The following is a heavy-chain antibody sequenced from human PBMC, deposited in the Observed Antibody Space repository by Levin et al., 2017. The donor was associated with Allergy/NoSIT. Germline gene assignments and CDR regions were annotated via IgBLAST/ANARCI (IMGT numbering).Heavy chain of an antibody. D-gene: IGHD2-21*02. CDR1: GFTFSSYG. CDR2: ISYDGSNK. CDR3: ARPQTSPYCGGDCYPAYFDY. Sequence: PGESLKISCAASGFTFSSYGMHWVRQAPGKGLEWVAVISYDGSNKYYADSVKGRFTISRDNSKNTLYLQMNSLRAEDTAVYYCARPQTSPYCGGDCYPAYFDYWGQGTLVTVSS. V-gene: IGHV3-30*03. J-gene: IGHJ4*02.